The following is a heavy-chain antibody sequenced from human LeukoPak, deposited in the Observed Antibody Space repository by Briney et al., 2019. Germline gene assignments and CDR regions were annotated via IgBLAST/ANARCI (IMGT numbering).Heavy chain of an antibody. J-gene: IGHJ4*02. CDR3: ARQIASAGTAGFDF. D-gene: IGHD6-13*01. V-gene: IGHV4-4*07. CDR2: IYSTGST. CDR1: GGSISSYY. Sequence: SETLSLTCTVSGGSISSYYWSWFRQPAGKGLEWIGRIYSTGSTNYNPSLKSRVTMSVDASKNQFSLRLRSVTAADTAVYYCARQIASAGTAGFDFWGQGALVTVSS.